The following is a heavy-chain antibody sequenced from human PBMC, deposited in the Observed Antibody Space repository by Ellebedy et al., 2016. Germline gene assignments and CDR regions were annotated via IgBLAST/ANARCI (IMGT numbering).Heavy chain of an antibody. CDR3: ARGENSGSYTPFDY. CDR1: GGTFSSYA. V-gene: IGHV1-69*04. J-gene: IGHJ4*02. CDR2: IIPILGIA. D-gene: IGHD1-26*01. Sequence: ASVKVSCKASGGTFSSYAISWVRQAPGQGLEWMGRIIPILGIANYAQKFQGRVTITADKSTSTAYMELSSLRSEDTAVYYCARGENSGSYTPFDYWGQGTLVTVSS.